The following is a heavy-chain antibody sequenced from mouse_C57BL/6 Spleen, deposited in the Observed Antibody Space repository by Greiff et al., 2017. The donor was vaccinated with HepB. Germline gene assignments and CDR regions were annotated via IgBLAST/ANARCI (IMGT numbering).Heavy chain of an antibody. V-gene: IGHV1-82*01. Sequence: LEESGPELVKPGASVKISCKASGYAFSSSWMNWVKQRPGKGLEWIGRIYPGDGDTNYNGKFKGKATLTADKSSSTAYMQLSSLTSEDSAVYFCARFGSSYYYAMDYWGQGTSVTVSS. CDR2: IYPGDGDT. CDR1: GYAFSSSW. CDR3: ARFGSSYYYAMDY. D-gene: IGHD1-1*01. J-gene: IGHJ4*01.